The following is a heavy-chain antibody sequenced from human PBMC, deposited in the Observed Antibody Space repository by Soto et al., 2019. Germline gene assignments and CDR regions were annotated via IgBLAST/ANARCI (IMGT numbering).Heavy chain of an antibody. Sequence: LSLTCAVSGGSFTSNNWWTWVRQPPGRGLEWIGEIYRTGSTNYNPSLKSRVTISLDKSENQFSLKVTSLTAADTAVYYCASRDPGTSVDYWGQGTLVTVSS. V-gene: IGHV4-4*02. J-gene: IGHJ4*02. CDR3: ASRDPGTSVDY. CDR1: GGSFTSNNW. D-gene: IGHD1-7*01. CDR2: IYRTGST.